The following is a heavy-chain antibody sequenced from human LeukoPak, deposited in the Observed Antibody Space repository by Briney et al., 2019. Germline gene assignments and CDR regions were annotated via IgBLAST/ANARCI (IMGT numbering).Heavy chain of an antibody. V-gene: IGHV4-39*01. Sequence: SETLSLTCTVSGGSISSSSYYWGWLRQPPGKGLEGIGSIYDSRSTYYNPSRKSRVTISVDTTKNQFNLKLSSVTAADTAVYYCARQDPLAYCGGDCSPDYFDYWGQGTLVTVSS. D-gene: IGHD2-21*02. CDR2: IYDSRST. J-gene: IGHJ4*02. CDR1: GGSISSSSYY. CDR3: ARQDPLAYCGGDCSPDYFDY.